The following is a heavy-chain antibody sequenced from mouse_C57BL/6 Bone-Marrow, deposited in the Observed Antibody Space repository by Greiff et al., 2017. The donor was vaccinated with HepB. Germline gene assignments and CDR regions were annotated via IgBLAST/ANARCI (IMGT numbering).Heavy chain of an antibody. CDR2: ISSGGSYT. CDR1: GFTFSSYG. V-gene: IGHV5-6*01. J-gene: IGHJ3*01. CDR3: ARHEWLLSWFAY. D-gene: IGHD2-3*01. Sequence: EVKVVESGGDLVKPGGSLKLSCAASGFTFSSYGMSWVRQTPDKRLEWVATISSGGSYTYYPDSVKGRFTISRDNAKNTLYLQMSSLKSEDTAMYYCARHEWLLSWFAYWGQGTLVTVSA.